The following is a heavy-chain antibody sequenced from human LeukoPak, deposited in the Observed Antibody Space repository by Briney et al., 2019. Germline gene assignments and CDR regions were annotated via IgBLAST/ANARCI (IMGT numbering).Heavy chain of an antibody. Sequence: SLRLSCAASGFIFSSYGMHWVRQAPGKGLEWVAVISHDGGNKYYADSVKGRFTISRDNSKNTPYLQMNSLRAEDTAVYYCAKVGRTGYYYYGMDVWGQGTTVTVSS. CDR2: ISHDGGNK. J-gene: IGHJ6*02. CDR1: GFIFSSYG. CDR3: AKVGRTGYYYYGMDV. V-gene: IGHV3-30*18.